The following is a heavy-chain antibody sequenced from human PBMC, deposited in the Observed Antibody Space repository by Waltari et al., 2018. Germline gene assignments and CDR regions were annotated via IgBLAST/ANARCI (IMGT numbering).Heavy chain of an antibody. D-gene: IGHD3-22*01. CDR2: IMPDISET. CDR3: AVVDGGYYYYKMDV. Sequence: QVQLVQSGAEAKKPESSVRVSCRASGGTFTSDSVNWVRQAHGTGLEWMGGIMPDISETKYAVNFQGRITITADNSTVTVYMVLSSLRSDDTAVYYCAVVDGGYYYYKMDVWGQGTTVTVSS. V-gene: IGHV1-69*02. J-gene: IGHJ6*03. CDR1: GGTFTSDS.